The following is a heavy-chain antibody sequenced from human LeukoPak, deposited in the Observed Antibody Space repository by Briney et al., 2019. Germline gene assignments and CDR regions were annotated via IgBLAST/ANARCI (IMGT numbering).Heavy chain of an antibody. D-gene: IGHD5-24*01. CDR3: ARGSRDGYNWVNFDY. CDR1: GGSISSYY. Sequence: SETLSPTCTVSGGSISSYYWSWIRQPAGKGLEWTGRIYTSGSTNYNPSLKSRVTISVDKSKNQFSLKLSSVTAADTAVYYCARGSRDGYNWVNFDYWGQGTLVTVSS. CDR2: IYTSGST. J-gene: IGHJ4*02. V-gene: IGHV4-4*07.